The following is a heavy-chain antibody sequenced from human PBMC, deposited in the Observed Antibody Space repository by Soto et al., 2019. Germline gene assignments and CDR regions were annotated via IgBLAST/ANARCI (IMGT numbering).Heavy chain of an antibody. CDR1: GGSISSGDYY. J-gene: IGHJ3*02. CDR3: ARLPTMVNYPFDI. V-gene: IGHV4-30-4*01. Sequence: SETLSLTCTVSGGSISSGDYYWSWIRQPPGKGLEWIGYIYYSGSTYYNPSLKSRVTISVDTSKNQFSLKLSSVTAADTAVYFCARLPTMVNYPFDIWGQGTKVTVSS. CDR2: IYYSGST. D-gene: IGHD3-10*01.